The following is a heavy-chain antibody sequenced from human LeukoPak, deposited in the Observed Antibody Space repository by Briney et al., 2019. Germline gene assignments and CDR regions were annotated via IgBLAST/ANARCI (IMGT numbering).Heavy chain of an antibody. V-gene: IGHV3-7*01. CDR3: VREGTTVALFDY. D-gene: IGHD6-19*01. J-gene: IGHJ4*02. CDR2: IKQDGSET. CDR1: GFIFRTYW. Sequence: GGSLRLSCTASGFIFRTYWMSWVRQAPGKGLEWVANIKQDGSETYLDPVKGRFTISRDNAENSLYLQMNSLRVEDTAVYYCVREGTTVALFDYWGQGSLVTVSS.